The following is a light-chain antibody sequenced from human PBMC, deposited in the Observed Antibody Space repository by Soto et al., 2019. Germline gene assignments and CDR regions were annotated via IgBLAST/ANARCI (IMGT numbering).Light chain of an antibody. J-gene: IGLJ1*01. V-gene: IGLV2-14*01. CDR3: NSYTSTNTLYV. Sequence: QSALTQPASVSGSPGQTITISCTGTSSDVGGYNFVSWYQQQPGKAPRLMIYDDSNRPSGVSNRFSGSKSGNTASLTISGLQAEDEADYYCNSYTSTNTLYVFGTGTKVTVL. CDR1: SSDVGGYNF. CDR2: DDS.